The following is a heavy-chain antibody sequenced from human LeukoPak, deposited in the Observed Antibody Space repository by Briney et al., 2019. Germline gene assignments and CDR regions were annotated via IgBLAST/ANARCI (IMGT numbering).Heavy chain of an antibody. CDR3: ARGQHVTGWYVDL. CDR1: GYTFTSYY. V-gene: IGHV1-3*01. CDR2: INAANGNS. Sequence: ASVKVSCKASGYTFTSYYMHWVRQAPGQRLEWMGWINAANGNSECTQKFQGRVTITRDTSASTDYMELSSLRFEDTAVYFCARGQHVTGWYVDLWGRGTLVTVSP. J-gene: IGHJ2*01. D-gene: IGHD1-1*01.